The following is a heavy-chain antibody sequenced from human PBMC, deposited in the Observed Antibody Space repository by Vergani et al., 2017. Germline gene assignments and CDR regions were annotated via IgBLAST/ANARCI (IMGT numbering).Heavy chain of an antibody. D-gene: IGHD3-9*01. V-gene: IGHV4-38-2*02. J-gene: IGHJ6*03. CDR3: AREGILRYFDWLKWGYYYMDV. Sequence: QVQLQESGPGLVKPSETLSLICDVFDFISNGHYWGWIRQSPEKGLEWIGSLYASGSTYYSPSLKSRVAISIDTSKNHFSLKLSSVTAADTAVYYCAREGILRYFDWLKWGYYYMDVWGKGTTVTVSS. CDR2: LYASGST. CDR1: DFISNGHY.